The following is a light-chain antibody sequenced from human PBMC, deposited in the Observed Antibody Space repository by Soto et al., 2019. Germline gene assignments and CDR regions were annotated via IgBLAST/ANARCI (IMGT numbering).Light chain of an antibody. Sequence: EIVLTQSPATLSLSPGERATLSCRASQSVGSYLAWYQPKPGQAPRLLIYDVSNRSTGIPTRFSGSGSGTDFTLSISSLEPEDFAVYYCQKRTNWPPEYTFGQGTKLEI. V-gene: IGKV3-11*01. CDR1: QSVGSY. J-gene: IGKJ2*01. CDR2: DVS. CDR3: QKRTNWPPEYT.